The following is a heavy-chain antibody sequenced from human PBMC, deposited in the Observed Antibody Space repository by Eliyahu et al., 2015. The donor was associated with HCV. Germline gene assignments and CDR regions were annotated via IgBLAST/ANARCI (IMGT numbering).Heavy chain of an antibody. D-gene: IGHD2-8*02. J-gene: IGHJ4*02. V-gene: IGHV3-23*01. CDR2: ISGSGGST. CDR3: AKDVQRGVLVVYATLDY. CDR1: GFTFSSYA. Sequence: EVQLLESGGGLVQPGGSLRLSCAASGFTFSSYAMSWVRQAPGKGLEWVSAISGSGGSTYYADSVKGRFTISRDNSKNTLYLQMNSLRAEDTAVYYCAKDVQRGVLVVYATLDYWGQGTLVTVSS.